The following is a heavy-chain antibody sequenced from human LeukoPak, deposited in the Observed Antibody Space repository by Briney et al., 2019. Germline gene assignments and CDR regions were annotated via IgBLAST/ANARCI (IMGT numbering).Heavy chain of an antibody. V-gene: IGHV3-48*03. D-gene: IGHD6-13*01. Sequence: GGSLRLSCAASGFTFSTYQMNWVRQAPGKGLEWVSYISSSGTTIHYADSVKGRFTISRDNAENSLCLQMNSLRAEDTAVYYCARVLKSEAAHDYWGQGTLATVSS. CDR1: GFTFSTYQ. J-gene: IGHJ4*02. CDR2: ISSSGTTI. CDR3: ARVLKSEAAHDY.